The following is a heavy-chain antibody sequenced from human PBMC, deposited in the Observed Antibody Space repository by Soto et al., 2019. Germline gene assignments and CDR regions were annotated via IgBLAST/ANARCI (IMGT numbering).Heavy chain of an antibody. V-gene: IGHV3-11*01. CDR3: ARDNRGFSFDY. Sequence: GGALRLSCADSGLTFSDYYMIWIRQAPGKGLEWVSYISSSGSTIYYADSVKGRFTISRDNAKNSLYLQMNSLRAEDTAVYYCARDNRGFSFDYWGQGTLVTVSS. CDR2: ISSSGSTI. CDR1: GLTFSDYY. D-gene: IGHD5-12*01. J-gene: IGHJ4*02.